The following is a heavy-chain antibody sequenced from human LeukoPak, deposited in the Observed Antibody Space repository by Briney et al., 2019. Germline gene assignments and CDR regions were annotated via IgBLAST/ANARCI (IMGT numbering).Heavy chain of an antibody. CDR1: GFTFSSYW. D-gene: IGHD3-22*01. CDR2: IEQDGSEK. Sequence: PGGSLRLSCAASGFTFSSYWMSWVRQAPGKGLEWVANIEQDGSEKYYVDSVKGRFTISRDNAKNSLYLQMNSLRAEDTAVYYCARDLLSGYYPHYFDYWGQGTLVTVSS. J-gene: IGHJ4*02. V-gene: IGHV3-7*01. CDR3: ARDLLSGYYPHYFDY.